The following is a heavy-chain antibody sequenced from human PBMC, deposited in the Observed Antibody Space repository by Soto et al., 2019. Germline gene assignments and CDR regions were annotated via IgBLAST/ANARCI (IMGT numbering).Heavy chain of an antibody. CDR1: GGSFSSYA. V-gene: IGHV1-69*13. CDR3: AGKLNYDILTGYGPDYYYYGMDV. Sequence: SVKVSCKASGGSFSSYAISWVRQAPGQGLEWMGGIIPIFGTANYAQKFQGRVTITADESTSTAYMELSSLRSEDTAVYYCAGKLNYDILTGYGPDYYYYGMDVWGQGTTVTVSS. CDR2: IIPIFGTA. J-gene: IGHJ6*02. D-gene: IGHD3-9*01.